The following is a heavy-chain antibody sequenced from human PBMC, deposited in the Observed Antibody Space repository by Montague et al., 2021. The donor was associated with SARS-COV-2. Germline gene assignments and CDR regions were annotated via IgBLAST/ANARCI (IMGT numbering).Heavy chain of an antibody. CDR1: VGSLSGYY. D-gene: IGHD2-15*01. CDR2: IYYTGTT. V-gene: IGHV4-59*01. Sequence: SETLSLTCAVYVGSLSGYYWSWIRQPPGKGLEWIGYIYYTGTTNYNPSLKSRVTISVDTSKTQFSLKLTSVTAADTAVYYCAREGYCSGGTCYSSGPNWFDPWGQGTLVTVSS. J-gene: IGHJ5*02. CDR3: AREGYCSGGTCYSSGPNWFDP.